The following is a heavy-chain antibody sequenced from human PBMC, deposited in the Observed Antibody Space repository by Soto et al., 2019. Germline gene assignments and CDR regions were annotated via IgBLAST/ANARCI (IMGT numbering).Heavy chain of an antibody. CDR2: IYYSGST. CDR1: GGSISSGDYY. V-gene: IGHV4-30-4*01. D-gene: IGHD4-17*01. Sequence: ASETLFLTCTVSGGSISSGDYYWSWIRQPPGKGLEWIGYIYYSGSTYYNPSLKSRVTISVDTSKNQFSLKLSSVTAADTAVYYFARGTDQYYYGMDVWGQGTTVTVSS. CDR3: ARGTDQYYYGMDV. J-gene: IGHJ6*02.